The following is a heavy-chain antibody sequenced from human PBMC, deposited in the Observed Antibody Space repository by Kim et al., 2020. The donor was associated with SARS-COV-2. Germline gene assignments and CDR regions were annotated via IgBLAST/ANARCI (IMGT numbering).Heavy chain of an antibody. D-gene: IGHD6-13*01. Sequence: SETLSLTCTVSGGSISSSSYYWGWNRQPPGKGLEWIGSIYYSGSTYYNPSIKSRVTISVDTSKNQFSLKLSSVTAADTAVYYCAGRLHLRIAAADYWGQGTLVTVSS. CDR3: AGRLHLRIAAADY. V-gene: IGHV4-39*01. CDR2: IYYSGST. CDR1: GGSISSSSYY. J-gene: IGHJ4*02.